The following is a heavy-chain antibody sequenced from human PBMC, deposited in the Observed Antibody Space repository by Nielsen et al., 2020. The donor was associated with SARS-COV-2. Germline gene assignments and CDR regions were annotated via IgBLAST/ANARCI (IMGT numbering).Heavy chain of an antibody. CDR2: ISDTGDNT. V-gene: IGHV3-23*01. CDR1: GFTFSSYA. D-gene: IGHD6-13*01. Sequence: GGSLRLSCTASGFTFSSYAMSWVRQAPGRGLEWLSTISDTGDNTYYADSVKGRFTISRDKSKDTLYLQMNSLRAEDTAEYYCARGQIAAAGYFDYWGQGTLVTVSS. J-gene: IGHJ4*02. CDR3: ARGQIAAAGYFDY.